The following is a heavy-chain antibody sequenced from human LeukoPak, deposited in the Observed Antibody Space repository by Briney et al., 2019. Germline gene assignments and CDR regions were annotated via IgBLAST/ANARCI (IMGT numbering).Heavy chain of an antibody. CDR2: ISDSGST. D-gene: IGHD2/OR15-2a*01. J-gene: IGHJ4*02. CDR1: GGSISSYY. CDR3: SRVRRYGTTGYHLDY. Sequence: SETLSLTCTVSGGSISSYYWSWIRQPPGKGLEWIGYISDSGSTNYNPSLKSRVTISVDTSKNQFSLKVNSVTAADTAFYYCSRVRRYGTTGYHLDYWGQGTLVTVSS. V-gene: IGHV4-59*01.